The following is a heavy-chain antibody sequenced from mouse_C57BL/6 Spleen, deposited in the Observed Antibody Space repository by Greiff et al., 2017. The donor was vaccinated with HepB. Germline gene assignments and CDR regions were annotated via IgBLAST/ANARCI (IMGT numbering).Heavy chain of an antibody. V-gene: IGHV5-9-1*02. Sequence: EVMLVESGAGLVKPGGSLKLSCAASGFTFSSYAMSWVRQTPEKRLEWVAYISSGGDYIYYADTVKGRFTISRDNARNTLYLQMSSLKSEDTAIYYCTREGDGNRAYWGQGTLVTVSA. CDR3: TREGDGNRAY. J-gene: IGHJ3*01. D-gene: IGHD2-1*01. CDR2: ISSGGDYI. CDR1: GFTFSSYA.